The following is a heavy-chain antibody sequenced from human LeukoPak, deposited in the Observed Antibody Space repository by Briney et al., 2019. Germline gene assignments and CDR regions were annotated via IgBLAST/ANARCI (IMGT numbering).Heavy chain of an antibody. D-gene: IGHD5-12*01. V-gene: IGHV3-21*01. CDR2: ISSSSSYI. J-gene: IGHJ4*02. Sequence: PGGSLRLSCAASGFTFSSYSMNWVRRAPGKGLEWVSSISSSSSYIYYADSVKGRFTISRDNAKNSLYLQMNSLRAEDTAVYYGARDPNSGYDCWGQGTLVTVSS. CDR1: GFTFSSYS. CDR3: ARDPNSGYDC.